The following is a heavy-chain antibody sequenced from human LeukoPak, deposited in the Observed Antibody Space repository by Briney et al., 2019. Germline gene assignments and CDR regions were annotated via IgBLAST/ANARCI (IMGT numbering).Heavy chain of an antibody. J-gene: IGHJ4*02. D-gene: IGHD6-13*01. V-gene: IGHV3-53*01. Sequence: AGSLRLSCAAFGFTVSSNYMSWVRQAPGKGLEWVSVIISGGSTYYADSVKGRFTISRDNSKNTLYLQMNSLRAEDTAVYYCARDLFAAAGTLDYWGQGTLVTVSS. CDR1: GFTVSSNY. CDR3: ARDLFAAAGTLDY. CDR2: IISGGST.